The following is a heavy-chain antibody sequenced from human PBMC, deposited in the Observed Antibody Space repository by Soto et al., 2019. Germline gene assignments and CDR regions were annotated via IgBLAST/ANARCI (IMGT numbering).Heavy chain of an antibody. CDR1: GFTVSSNY. J-gene: IGHJ4*02. CDR3: VSGRYGSEIH. Sequence: GGSLRLSCAAFGFTVSSNYMTWVRLAPGKGLEWVSLVYSGGATHYAASVKGRFTISTHSSQNTLFLQMNSLRTEYTAKYYCVSGRYGSEIHWGQGTKVTVSS. D-gene: IGHD3-10*01. CDR2: VYSGGAT. V-gene: IGHV3-53*04.